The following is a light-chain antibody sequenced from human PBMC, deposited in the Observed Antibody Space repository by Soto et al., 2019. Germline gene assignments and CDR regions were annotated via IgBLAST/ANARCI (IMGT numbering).Light chain of an antibody. CDR2: EVN. J-gene: IGLJ1*01. CDR3: RSYAGIANLGH. CDR1: SSDVGGYKY. Sequence: QSALTQPPSASGSPGQSVTISCTGTSSDVGGYKYVSWYQQHPGKAPKLMIFEVNRRPSGVPDRFSGYKSGSTASLTVSGHQAEDEADYYCRSYAGIANLGHFGTGTQVTLL. V-gene: IGLV2-8*01.